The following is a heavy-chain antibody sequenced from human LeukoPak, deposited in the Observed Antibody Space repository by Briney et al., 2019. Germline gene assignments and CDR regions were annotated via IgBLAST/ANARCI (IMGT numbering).Heavy chain of an antibody. CDR3: ARRDHSITMVRGVTYYYYNGMDV. CDR2: ISSSGSSI. D-gene: IGHD3-10*01. Sequence: GGSLRLSCAASGFTSSSYEMNWVRQAPGKGLEWVSYISSSGSSIYYADSVKGRFTISRDNAKNSLYLQMNSLRAEDTAVYHCARRDHSITMVRGVTYYYYNGMDVWGQGTTVTVSS. CDR1: GFTSSSYE. V-gene: IGHV3-48*03. J-gene: IGHJ6*02.